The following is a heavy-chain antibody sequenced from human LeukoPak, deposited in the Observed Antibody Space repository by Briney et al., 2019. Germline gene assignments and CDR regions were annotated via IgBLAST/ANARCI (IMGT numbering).Heavy chain of an antibody. CDR3: AKEGRSLQTY. CDR2: IKEDGTET. J-gene: IGHJ4*02. CDR1: GFTFSSNW. V-gene: IGHV3-7*03. Sequence: GGSLRLSCATSGFTFSSNWMSWVRLAPGKGLEWVANIKEDGTETYYVDSVKGRFTISRDNAKNSLYLQMNSLRVEDTAVYYCAKEGRSLQTYWGQGTLVTVSS. D-gene: IGHD5-24*01.